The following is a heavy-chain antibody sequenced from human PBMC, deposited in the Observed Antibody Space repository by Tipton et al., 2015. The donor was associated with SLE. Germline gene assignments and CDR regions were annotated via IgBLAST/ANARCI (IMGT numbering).Heavy chain of an antibody. CDR1: GGSISSGYY. V-gene: IGHV4-38-2*02. Sequence: PGLVKPSETLSLTCTVSGGSISSGYYWGWIRQPPGKGLEWIGSIYHSVSTYYNPSLKSRVTISVDTSKNQFSLKLSSVTAADTAVYYCARQGSGVSYWGQGTLVTVSS. J-gene: IGHJ4*02. CDR3: ARQGSGVSY. D-gene: IGHD6-19*01. CDR2: IYHSVST.